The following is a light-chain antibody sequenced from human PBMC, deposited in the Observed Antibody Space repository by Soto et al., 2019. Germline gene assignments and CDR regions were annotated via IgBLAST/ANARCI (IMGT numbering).Light chain of an antibody. CDR3: QQYGYSPYT. V-gene: IGKV3-20*01. J-gene: IGKJ2*01. CDR2: GAS. CDR1: QSVSSGN. Sequence: EIVLTQSPGTLSLSPGEEATLSCTASQSVSSGNLAWYQQKPGQAPRLLMNGASNRSTGIPDRFGGSGSGTDFTLRISRLEPEDFAVYYCQQYGYSPYTFGQGTTLEIK.